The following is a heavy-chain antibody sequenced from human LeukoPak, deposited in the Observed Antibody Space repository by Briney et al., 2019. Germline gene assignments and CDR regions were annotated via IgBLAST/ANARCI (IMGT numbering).Heavy chain of an antibody. D-gene: IGHD5-18*01. CDR2: ISSSGSTI. CDR3: ARGIPEWIQLFHYYGMDV. CDR1: GFTFSSYE. V-gene: IGHV3-48*03. J-gene: IGHJ6*04. Sequence: GGSLRLSCAASGFTFSSYEMNWVRQAPGKGLEWVSYISSSGSTIYYADSVKGRFTISRDNAKNSLYLQMNSLRAEDTAVYYCARGIPEWIQLFHYYGMDVWGKGTTVTVSS.